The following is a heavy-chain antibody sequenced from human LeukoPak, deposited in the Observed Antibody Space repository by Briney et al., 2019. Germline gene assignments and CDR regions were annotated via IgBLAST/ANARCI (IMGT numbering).Heavy chain of an antibody. D-gene: IGHD6-13*01. Sequence: GGSLRLSCAASGFTVSSNYMSWVRQAPGKGLEWVSVIYSGGSTYYADSVKGRFTISRDNSKNTLYLQMNGLRAEDTAVYYCARDHSSSWYFDYWGQGTLVTVSS. CDR2: IYSGGST. CDR1: GFTVSSNY. J-gene: IGHJ4*02. CDR3: ARDHSSSWYFDY. V-gene: IGHV3-66*02.